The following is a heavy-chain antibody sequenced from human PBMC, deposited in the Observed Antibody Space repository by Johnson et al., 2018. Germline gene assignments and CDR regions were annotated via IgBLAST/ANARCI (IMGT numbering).Heavy chain of an antibody. J-gene: IGHJ6*02. CDR1: GFTFSSYS. V-gene: IGHV3-30-3*01. Sequence: QVQLVQSGGGVVQXGRSLRLSCVVSGFTFSSYSMHWVRQAPGKGLEWVAVISYDGSNKYYADSVKGRFTISRDNSKNTLYLQMNSLRAEDTAVYYCAKDPDYGMDVWGQGTTVTVSS. CDR2: ISYDGSNK. CDR3: AKDPDYGMDV.